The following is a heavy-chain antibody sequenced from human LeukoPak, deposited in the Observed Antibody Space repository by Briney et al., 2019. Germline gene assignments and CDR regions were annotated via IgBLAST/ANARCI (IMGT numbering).Heavy chain of an antibody. CDR1: RYSFTNYW. J-gene: IGHJ3*02. CDR2: IYPGDSDT. V-gene: IGHV5-51*01. Sequence: GESLKVSCKDSRYSFTNYWIGWVRQMPGKGLEWMGIIYPGDSDTRYSPSFQGQVTILADKSISTAYLQWSSLKASDTAIYYCARARRDDAFDIWGQGTMVTVSS. CDR3: ARARRDDAFDI.